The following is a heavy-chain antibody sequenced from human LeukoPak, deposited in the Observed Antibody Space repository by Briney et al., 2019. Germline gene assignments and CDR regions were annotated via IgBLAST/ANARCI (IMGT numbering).Heavy chain of an antibody. CDR3: ARSKGILTGYCFDY. J-gene: IGHJ4*02. Sequence: SETLSLTCTVSGGSLSSYYWSWIRQPPGKGLEWIGYIYYSGSTNYNPSLKSRVTISVGTSKKQLSLRQRNITTADTAVYYCARSKGILTGYCFDYWGQGTLVTVSS. V-gene: IGHV4-59*01. CDR1: GGSLSSYY. D-gene: IGHD3-9*01. CDR2: IYYSGST.